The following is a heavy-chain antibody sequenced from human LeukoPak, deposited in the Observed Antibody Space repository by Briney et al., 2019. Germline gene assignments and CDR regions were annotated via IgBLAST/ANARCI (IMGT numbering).Heavy chain of an antibody. D-gene: IGHD4-17*01. CDR3: ARAFYGDLDY. Sequence: GGSLRLSCAASGFTFSSYAMHWVRQAPGKGLEWVSYISSGGSTVYYADSVKGRFTISRDNAKNSLYLQMSSLRAEDTAVYYCARAFYGDLDYWGQGTLVTVSS. CDR1: GFTFSSYA. J-gene: IGHJ4*02. V-gene: IGHV3-48*03. CDR2: ISSGGSTV.